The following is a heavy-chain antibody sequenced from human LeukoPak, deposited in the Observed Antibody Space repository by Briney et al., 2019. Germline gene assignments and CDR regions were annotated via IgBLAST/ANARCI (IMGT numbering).Heavy chain of an antibody. V-gene: IGHV5-51*01. CDR3: ARLPPCSSTSCYRGREGSLRGYYFDY. CDR1: GYSFTSYW. CDR2: IYPGDSDT. J-gene: IGHJ4*02. D-gene: IGHD2-2*02. Sequence: GESLKISCKGSGYSFTSYWIGWVRQMPGKGLEWMGIIYPGDSDTRYSPSFQGQVTISADKSISTAYLQWSSLKASDTAMYYCARLPPCSSTSCYRGREGSLRGYYFDYWGQGTLVTVSS.